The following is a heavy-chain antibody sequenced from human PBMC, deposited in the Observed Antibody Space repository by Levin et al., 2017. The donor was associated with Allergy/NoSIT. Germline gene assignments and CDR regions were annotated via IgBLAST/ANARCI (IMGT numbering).Heavy chain of an antibody. CDR1: GGSLSSGDYY. D-gene: IGHD2-2*02. CDR2: IYYSGST. Sequence: LRLSCTVSGGSLSSGDYYWSWIRQPPGKGLEWIAYIYYSGSTYYNPSLTSRVAISVDTATHQFSLKLSAVPAADAAVYYCASADTSCYTGYGNWFDPWGQGTLVTVSS. V-gene: IGHV4-30-4*01. J-gene: IGHJ5*02. CDR3: ASADTSCYTGYGNWFDP.